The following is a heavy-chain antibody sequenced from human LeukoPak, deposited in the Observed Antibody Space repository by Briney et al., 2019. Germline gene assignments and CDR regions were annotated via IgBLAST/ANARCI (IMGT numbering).Heavy chain of an antibody. J-gene: IGHJ3*02. CDR2: IYTSGST. CDR1: GGSFSGYY. V-gene: IGHV4-59*10. D-gene: IGHD2-2*02. Sequence: SETLSLTCAVYGGSFSGYYWSWIRQPAGKGLEWIGRIYTSGSTNYNPSLKSRVTISVDTSKNQFSLKLSSVTAADTAVYYCARQDLVVPAAIAFDIWGQGTMVTVSS. CDR3: ARQDLVVPAAIAFDI.